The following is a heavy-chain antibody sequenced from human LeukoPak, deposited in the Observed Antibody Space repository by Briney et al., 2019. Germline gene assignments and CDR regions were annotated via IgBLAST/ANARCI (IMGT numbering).Heavy chain of an antibody. Sequence: GASVKVSCKASGYTFTSYDINWVRQATGQGLEWMGWMNPNSGNTGYAQKFQGRVIMTRNTSISTAYMELSSLRSEDTAVYYCARHLAVAGVWYYYYYGMDVWGQGTTVTVSS. J-gene: IGHJ6*02. CDR3: ARHLAVAGVWYYYYYGMDV. V-gene: IGHV1-8*01. CDR2: MNPNSGNT. D-gene: IGHD6-19*01. CDR1: GYTFTSYD.